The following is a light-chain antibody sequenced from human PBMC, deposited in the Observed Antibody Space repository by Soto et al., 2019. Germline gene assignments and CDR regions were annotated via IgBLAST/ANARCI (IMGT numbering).Light chain of an antibody. Sequence: EIVLTQSPATLSVSLGDSATLSCRASQSVSLSLAWYQMRPGQPPRLLIYGASTRATDIPVRFSGSGSGTDFTLTISSLQYEDFAVYFCQQYHIWHSWTFGQGTKVEL. CDR1: QSVSLS. CDR3: QQYHIWHSWT. V-gene: IGKV3-15*01. CDR2: GAS. J-gene: IGKJ1*01.